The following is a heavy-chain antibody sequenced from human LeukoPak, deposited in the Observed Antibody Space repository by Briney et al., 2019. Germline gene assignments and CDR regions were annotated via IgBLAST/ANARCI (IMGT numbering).Heavy chain of an antibody. D-gene: IGHD4-17*01. V-gene: IGHV3-23*01. CDR3: AKEGPDYGDYRSGDYFDF. Sequence: GGSLRLSCAASGFTFSSYAMSWVRQAPGKGLECVSAISDDSSKTSYADSVKGRFTISRDYSKNTLYLQMNSLRAEDTAIYYCAKEGPDYGDYRSGDYFDFWGQGTLVTVSS. CDR1: GFTFSSYA. CDR2: ISDDSSKT. J-gene: IGHJ4*02.